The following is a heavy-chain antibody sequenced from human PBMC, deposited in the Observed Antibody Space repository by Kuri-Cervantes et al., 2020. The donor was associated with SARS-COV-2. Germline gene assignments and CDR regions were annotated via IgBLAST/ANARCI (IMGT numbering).Heavy chain of an antibody. CDR1: GDSIGSGSNF. Sequence: SETLSLTCTVSGDSIGSGSNFWSWIRKPAGKGLEWIGYIYTSGSTNYNPSLKSRVTISVDTSKNQFSLKLSSVTAADTAVYYCARSIGGPNWFDPWGQGTLVTVSS. J-gene: IGHJ5*02. CDR2: IYTSGST. CDR3: ARSIGGPNWFDP. V-gene: IGHV4-61*09. D-gene: IGHD3-10*01.